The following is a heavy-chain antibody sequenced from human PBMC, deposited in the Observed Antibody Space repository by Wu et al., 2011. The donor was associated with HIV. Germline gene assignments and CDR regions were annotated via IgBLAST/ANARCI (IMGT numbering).Heavy chain of an antibody. CDR2: IIPIFGTA. Sequence: QVQLVQSGAEMKKPGSSVKVSCKASGGTFSSYGISWVRQAPGQGLEWMGGIIPIFGTANYAQKFQGRVTITADKSTSTAYMELSSLRSEDTAVYYCARDPRKWLRLGDYYYGMDVWGQGTTVTVSS. CDR1: GGTFSSYG. CDR3: ARDPRKWLRLGDYYYGMDV. J-gene: IGHJ6*02. D-gene: IGHD5-12*01. V-gene: IGHV1-69*06.